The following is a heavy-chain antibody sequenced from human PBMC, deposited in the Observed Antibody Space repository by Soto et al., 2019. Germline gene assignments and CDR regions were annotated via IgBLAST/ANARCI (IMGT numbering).Heavy chain of an antibody. CDR2: ISYDGSNK. CDR1: GFTFSSYA. J-gene: IGHJ4*02. D-gene: IGHD6-19*01. CDR3: ARDHDSSGSFDY. V-gene: IGHV3-30-3*01. Sequence: QVQLVESGGGVVQPGRSLRLSCAASGFTFSSYAMHWVRQAPGKGLEWVAVISYDGSNKYYADSVKGRFTISRDNSKNTLYLQMNSLRAEDTAVYYSARDHDSSGSFDYWGQGTLVTVSS.